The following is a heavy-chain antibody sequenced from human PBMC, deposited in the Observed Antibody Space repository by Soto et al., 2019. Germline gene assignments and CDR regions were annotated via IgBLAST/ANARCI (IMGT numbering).Heavy chain of an antibody. CDR3: ARDSGYHLLPEVQYYYYGVDV. J-gene: IGHJ6*02. CDR2: IFGGGNT. Sequence: GGSLRLSCAASGFTVGDKYMSWVRQAPGKGLEWVSVIFGGGNTYYADSVKGRFIISRDNSKNTLYLQMNSLRAEDTAVYYCARDSGYHLLPEVQYYYYGVDVWGQGTTVTVSS. CDR1: GFTVGDKY. D-gene: IGHD2-2*01. V-gene: IGHV3-53*01.